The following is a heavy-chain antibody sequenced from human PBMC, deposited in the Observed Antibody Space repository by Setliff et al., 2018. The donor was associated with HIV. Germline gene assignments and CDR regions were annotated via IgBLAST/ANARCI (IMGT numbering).Heavy chain of an antibody. CDR3: ARGADGDFHYYMDV. V-gene: IGHV1-69*13. J-gene: IGHJ6*03. CDR2: IIPMFGTA. Sequence: SVKVSCKASGGTFSSYPITWVRQAPGQGLEWMGGIIPMFGTANYAQKFQGRVTITADASTKTAYMELSGLSSEDTAVYYCARGADGDFHYYMDVWGKGTTVTVSS. CDR1: GGTFSSYP. D-gene: IGHD3-10*01.